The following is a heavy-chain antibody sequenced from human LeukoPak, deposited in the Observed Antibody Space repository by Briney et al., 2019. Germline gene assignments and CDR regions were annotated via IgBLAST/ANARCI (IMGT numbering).Heavy chain of an antibody. D-gene: IGHD2-2*01. V-gene: IGHV4-59*01. Sequence: SETLSLTCTASGGSISSYYWSWIRQPPGKGLEYIGHIYYTGSTNYNPSLKSRVIISIDTSKNQFSLKLGSPTAADTAVYYCARVVPPAMGMRLDYWGQGTLVTVSS. J-gene: IGHJ4*02. CDR2: IYYTGST. CDR3: ARVVPPAMGMRLDY. CDR1: GGSISSYY.